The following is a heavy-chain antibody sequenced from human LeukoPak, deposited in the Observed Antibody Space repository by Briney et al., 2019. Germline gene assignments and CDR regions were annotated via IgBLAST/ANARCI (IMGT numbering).Heavy chain of an antibody. J-gene: IGHJ4*02. CDR1: GFTFSNFA. CDR3: ARAVLYDSSGYRWGGYFDY. CDR2: ISGSGGST. V-gene: IGHV3-23*01. D-gene: IGHD3-22*01. Sequence: GGSLRLSCAASGFTFSNFAISWVRQAPGQGLEWVSSISGSGGSTYYADSVKGRFTISRDNSKHTPYLQINSVRAEDTAVYYCARAVLYDSSGYRWGGYFDYWGQGTLVTVSS.